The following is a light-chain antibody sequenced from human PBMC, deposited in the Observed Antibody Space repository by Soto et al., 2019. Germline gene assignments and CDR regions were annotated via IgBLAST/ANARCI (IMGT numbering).Light chain of an antibody. CDR2: ETD. J-gene: IGKJ2*01. V-gene: IGKV3-11*01. CDR1: QSVSNF. Sequence: EIVLTQSPATLSLSPGETATLSCRASQSVSNFLAWYQQKPGQAPRLLIYETDHRATGIPDRFSGSESGTDFALTITSLEPEDFAVYHCQQRSNLPPTFGQGSKLEIK. CDR3: QQRSNLPPT.